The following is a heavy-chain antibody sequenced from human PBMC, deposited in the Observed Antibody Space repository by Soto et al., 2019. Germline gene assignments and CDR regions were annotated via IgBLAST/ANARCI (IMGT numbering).Heavy chain of an antibody. CDR2: ISINSNHK. Sequence: PGGSLRLSCAASGFTFSDFYMTWVRQAPGKGLEWLSYISINSNHKEYGDSVKGRHTISRDNAKNSLYLQMNSLRADDTAVYYCVRDGGGGQFDYWGQGTLVTVSS. J-gene: IGHJ4*02. CDR3: VRDGGGGQFDY. V-gene: IGHV3-11*06. CDR1: GFTFSDFY. D-gene: IGHD2-21*01.